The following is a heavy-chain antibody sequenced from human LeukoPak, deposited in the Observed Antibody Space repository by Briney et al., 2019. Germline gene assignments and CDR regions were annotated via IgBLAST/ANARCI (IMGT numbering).Heavy chain of an antibody. V-gene: IGHV3-23*01. Sequence: GGSLRLSCAASGFTFSSYAMSWVRQAPGKGLEWVSAISGSGGSTYYADSVKGRFTISRDNSKNTLYLQMNSLRAEDTAVYYCAKVGPTINPYYYGMDAWGQGTTVTVSS. CDR1: GFTFSSYA. J-gene: IGHJ6*02. CDR2: ISGSGGST. CDR3: AKVGPTINPYYYGMDA. D-gene: IGHD1-26*01.